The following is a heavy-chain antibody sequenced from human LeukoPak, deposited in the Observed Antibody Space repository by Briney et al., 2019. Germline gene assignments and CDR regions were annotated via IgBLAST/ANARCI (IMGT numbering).Heavy chain of an antibody. D-gene: IGHD3-9*01. J-gene: IGHJ4*02. CDR1: GYTFTSYG. Sequence: ASVKVSCKASGYTFTSYGXXXXXXXXXXXXXXXXXISAYNGNTNYAQKLQGRVTMTTDTSTSTAYMELRSLRSDDTAVYYCARGYYYYDILTGHDYWGQGTLVTVSS. CDR2: ISAYNGNT. V-gene: IGHV1-18*01. CDR3: ARGYYYYDILTGHDY.